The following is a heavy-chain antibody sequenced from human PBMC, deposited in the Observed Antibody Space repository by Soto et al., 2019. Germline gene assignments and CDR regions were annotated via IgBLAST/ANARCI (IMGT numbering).Heavy chain of an antibody. CDR2: IYYSGST. Sequence: PSETLSLTCTVSGGSISSSSYYWGWIRQPPGKGLEWIGSIYYSGSTYYNPSLKSRVTISVDTSKNQFSLKLSSVTAADTAVYYCAGYGSGSYYNDYWGQGTLVTVSS. CDR3: AGYGSGSYYNDY. J-gene: IGHJ4*02. V-gene: IGHV4-39*01. CDR1: GGSISSSSYY. D-gene: IGHD3-10*01.